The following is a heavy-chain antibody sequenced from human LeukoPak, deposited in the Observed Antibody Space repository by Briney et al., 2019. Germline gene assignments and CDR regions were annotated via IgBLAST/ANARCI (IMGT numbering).Heavy chain of an antibody. Sequence: PSETLSLTCAVSGGSMRNYYWSWIRQPPGKGLEGIGYTYDSGSSSYNPSLRSRVSISIDTSKNQYSLNLSSVTAADTALYYCARGWASSWYYFDFWGRGTLVTVSS. CDR3: ARGWASSWYYFDF. D-gene: IGHD2-2*01. CDR2: TYDSGSS. J-gene: IGHJ4*02. V-gene: IGHV4-59*01. CDR1: GGSMRNYY.